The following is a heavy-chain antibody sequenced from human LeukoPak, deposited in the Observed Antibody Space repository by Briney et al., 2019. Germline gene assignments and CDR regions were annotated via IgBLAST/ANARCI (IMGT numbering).Heavy chain of an antibody. Sequence: PGGSLRLSCAASGFTFSNAWMSRVRQAPGKGLEWVGRIKSKTDGGTTDYAAPVKGRFTISRDDSKNTLYLQMNSLKTEDTAVYYCTTGVVVVPALGAFDIWGQGTMVTVSS. J-gene: IGHJ3*02. V-gene: IGHV3-15*01. D-gene: IGHD2-2*01. CDR2: IKSKTDGGTT. CDR3: TTGVVVVPALGAFDI. CDR1: GFTFSNAW.